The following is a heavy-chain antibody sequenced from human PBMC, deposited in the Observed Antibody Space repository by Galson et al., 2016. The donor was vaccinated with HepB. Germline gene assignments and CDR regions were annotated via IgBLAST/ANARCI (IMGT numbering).Heavy chain of an antibody. CDR1: GFTFKGYG. CDR2: ISFDGSKK. Sequence: SLRLSCAASGFTFKGYGMHWVRQAPGKGLEWVAVISFDGSKKYYGDSVKGRFTISRDNTMNTAYLHMDSLRVEDAAVYYCAKDGTSVPFDIWGKGTLVTVSS. CDR3: AKDGTSVPFDI. V-gene: IGHV3-30*18. D-gene: IGHD2-2*01. J-gene: IGHJ3*02.